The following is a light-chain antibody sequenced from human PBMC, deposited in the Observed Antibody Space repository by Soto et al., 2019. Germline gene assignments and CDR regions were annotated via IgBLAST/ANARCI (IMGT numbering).Light chain of an antibody. V-gene: IGKV3-20*01. CDR2: GAS. CDR1: QSVSSSY. Sequence: EIVLTQSPGTLSLSPGERATLSCRASQSVSSSYLAWYQQKPGQAPRLLIYGASSRATGILDRFSGSGSGTDFTLTISRLEPEDFAVYYCQQYGSSPGTFDQGTKVEIK. CDR3: QQYGSSPGT. J-gene: IGKJ1*01.